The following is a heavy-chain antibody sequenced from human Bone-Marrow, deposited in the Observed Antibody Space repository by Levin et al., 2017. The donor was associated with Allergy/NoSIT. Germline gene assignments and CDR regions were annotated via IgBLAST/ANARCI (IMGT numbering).Heavy chain of an antibody. Sequence: GASVKVSCKASGGTFSSYTISWVRQAPGQGLEWMGRIIPILGIANYAQKFQGRVTITADKSTSTAYMELSSLRSEDTAVYYCARESVGTGPRENWFDPWGQGTLVTVSS. J-gene: IGHJ5*02. CDR2: IIPILGIA. CDR3: ARESVGTGPRENWFDP. D-gene: IGHD1-14*01. V-gene: IGHV1-69*04. CDR1: GGTFSSYT.